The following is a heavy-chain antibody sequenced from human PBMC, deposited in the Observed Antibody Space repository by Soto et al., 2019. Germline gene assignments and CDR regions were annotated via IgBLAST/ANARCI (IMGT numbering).Heavy chain of an antibody. D-gene: IGHD4-17*01. CDR3: ARVRPTDYVGNYNNGMDV. V-gene: IGHV1-69*01. CDR1: GGTLSNYA. CDR2: IIPIFNTA. Sequence: QVQLVQSGAEVKKPGSSVKVPCKASGGTLSNYAFTWVRQAPGQGLEWMGGIIPIFNTANYAQKFQGRVTITADESTSTAYMEVNSLRSEDTAIYYCARVRPTDYVGNYNNGMDVWGQGTTVTVSS. J-gene: IGHJ6*02.